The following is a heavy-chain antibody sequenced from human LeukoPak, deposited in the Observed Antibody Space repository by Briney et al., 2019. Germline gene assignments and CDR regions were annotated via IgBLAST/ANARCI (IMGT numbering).Heavy chain of an antibody. J-gene: IGHJ4*02. CDR1: GLTVSSEY. V-gene: IGHV3-53*01. D-gene: IGHD2-15*01. CDR3: ARVGGGYCSGGSCYFFDY. Sequence: GGSLRLSCAAYGLTVSSEYLAWVRQAPGRGLEWISVIYGAGATYYADSVQGRFTISRDDAKNSLYLQMNSLRAEDTAVYYCARVGGGYCSGGSCYFFDYWGQGTLVTVSS. CDR2: IYGAGAT.